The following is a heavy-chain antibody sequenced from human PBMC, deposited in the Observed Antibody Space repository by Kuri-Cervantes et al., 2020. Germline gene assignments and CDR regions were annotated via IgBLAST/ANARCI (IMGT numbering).Heavy chain of an antibody. J-gene: IGHJ6*02. CDR2: ISGSGGST. V-gene: IGHV3-23*01. CDR3: AIRPRDYYDSSGDRYGMDV. CDR1: AFTFSSYA. Sequence: GESLKISCAASAFTFSSYAMSWVRQAPGKGLEWVSAISGSGGSTYYADSVKGRFTISRDNSKNTLYLQMNSLRAEDTAVYYCAIRPRDYYDSSGDRYGMDVWGQGTTVTVSS. D-gene: IGHD3-22*01.